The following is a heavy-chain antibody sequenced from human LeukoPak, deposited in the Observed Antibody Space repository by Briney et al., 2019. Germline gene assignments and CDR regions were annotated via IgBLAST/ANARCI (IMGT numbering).Heavy chain of an antibody. CDR1: GYTFTGYY. J-gene: IGHJ6*02. CDR2: INPNSGDT. V-gene: IGHV1-2*02. D-gene: IGHD2-15*01. CDR3: ATLEHCSGGSCYSLYYYYYGMDV. Sequence: GASVKVSCKASGYTFTGYYMHWVRQAPGQGLEWMGWINPNSGDTKYAQKFLGRVTMTWDTSISTAYMELSRLRSDDTAVYYCATLEHCSGGSCYSLYYYYYGMDVWGQGTTVTVSS.